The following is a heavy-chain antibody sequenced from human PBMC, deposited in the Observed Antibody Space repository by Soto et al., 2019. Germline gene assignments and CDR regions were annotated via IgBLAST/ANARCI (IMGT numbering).Heavy chain of an antibody. V-gene: IGHV4-59*01. CDR2: VFYSGAT. CDR1: RYSMSDNY. J-gene: IGHJ6*02. D-gene: IGHD3-10*01. Sequence: PYATLRLTCSLYRYSMSDNYRTWIRRPPGKGMEWIGSVFYSGATNYNPSLESRVTITTDTSRNQFSLKLNSVTAADTAVYYCARARGDGETYSLYYAMGGWGQGT. CDR3: ARARGDGETYSLYYAMGG.